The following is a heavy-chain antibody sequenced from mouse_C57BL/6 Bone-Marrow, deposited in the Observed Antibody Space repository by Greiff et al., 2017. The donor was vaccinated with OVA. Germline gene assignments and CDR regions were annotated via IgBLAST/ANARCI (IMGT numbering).Heavy chain of an antibody. V-gene: IGHV1-52*01. CDR3: ARFGSSYGYFDD. J-gene: IGHJ1*03. D-gene: IGHD1-1*01. CDR1: GYTFTSYW. CDR2: IDPSDSET. Sequence: QVQLQQPGAELVRPGSSVTLSCTASGYTFTSYWMHWVKQRPIQGLEWIGNIDPSDSETHYNQKFKDKAPLTVDKSYSPAYMQLSRLTSEDSAVYCCARFGSSYGYFDDWGTGTTVTVSS.